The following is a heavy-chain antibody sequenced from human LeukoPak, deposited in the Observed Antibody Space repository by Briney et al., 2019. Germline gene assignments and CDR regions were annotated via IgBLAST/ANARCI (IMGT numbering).Heavy chain of an antibody. CDR2: ISYDGSNK. D-gene: IGHD1-1*01. V-gene: IGHV3-30*18. CDR3: AKVSIQTYFDY. J-gene: IGHJ4*02. CDR1: GFTFSSYG. Sequence: GGCLRLSCAASGFTFSSYGMHCVRQAPGKGLEWVEVISYDGSNKYYADSVKGRFTISRDNSKNTLYLQMNSLRAEDTAVYYCAKVSIQTYFDYWGQGTLVTVSS.